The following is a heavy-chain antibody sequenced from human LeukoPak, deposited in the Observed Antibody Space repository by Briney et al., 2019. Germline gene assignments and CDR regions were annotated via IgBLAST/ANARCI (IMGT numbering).Heavy chain of an antibody. D-gene: IGHD2-2*01. Sequence: SETLSLTCTVSGDSISSSSYYWGWIRQPPGKGLEWIGSIYYSGSTYYNPSLKSRVTISVDTSKNQFSLKLSSVTAADTAVYYCARASKQVPAAIYYYYYMDVWGKGTTVTVSS. CDR3: ARASKQVPAAIYYYYYMDV. CDR2: IYYSGST. CDR1: GDSISSSSYY. V-gene: IGHV4-39*07. J-gene: IGHJ6*03.